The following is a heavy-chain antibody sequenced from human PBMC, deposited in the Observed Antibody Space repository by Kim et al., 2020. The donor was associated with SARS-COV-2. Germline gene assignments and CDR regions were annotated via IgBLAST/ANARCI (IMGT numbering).Heavy chain of an antibody. CDR1: GFTFSSYG. Sequence: GGSLRLSCAASGFTFSSYGMHWVRQAPGKGLEWVAVIWYDGSNKYYADSVKGRFTISRDNSKNTLYLQMNSLRAEDTAVYYCARDYYDILTGYYSNWFDPWGQGTLVTVSS. CDR2: IWYDGSNK. CDR3: ARDYYDILTGYYSNWFDP. D-gene: IGHD3-9*01. V-gene: IGHV3-33*01. J-gene: IGHJ5*02.